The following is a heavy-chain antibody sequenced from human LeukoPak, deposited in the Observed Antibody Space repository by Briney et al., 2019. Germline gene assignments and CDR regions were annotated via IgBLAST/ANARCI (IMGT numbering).Heavy chain of an antibody. D-gene: IGHD3-22*01. CDR2: IHSSGNT. Sequence: SETLSLTCAVYGGSFSGYYWSWIRQPPGKGLEWIGSIHSSGNTYYNPSLKSRVTISVDTSKNHFSLKLSSVTAADRAVYYCAKHEGSYYDKSGYTFDFWGQGTLVTVSS. V-gene: IGHV4-34*01. J-gene: IGHJ4*02. CDR3: AKHEGSYYDKSGYTFDF. CDR1: GGSFSGYY.